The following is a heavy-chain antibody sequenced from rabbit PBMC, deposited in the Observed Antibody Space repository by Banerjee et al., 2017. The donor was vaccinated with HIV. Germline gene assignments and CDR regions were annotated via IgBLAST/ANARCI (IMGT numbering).Heavy chain of an antibody. CDR2: IYAGSRGSA. Sequence: LEESGGGLVKPEGSLTLTCKASGFDFSSNAICWVRQAPGKGLEWIGTIYAGSRGSAYYASWVNGRFTISSDNAQNTVDLRMNSLTAADTDTYFCARYDSSAWVLPLWGPGTLVTVS. CDR3: ARYDSSAWVLPL. J-gene: IGHJ6*01. D-gene: IGHD4-1*01. V-gene: IGHV1S47*01. CDR1: GFDFSSNA.